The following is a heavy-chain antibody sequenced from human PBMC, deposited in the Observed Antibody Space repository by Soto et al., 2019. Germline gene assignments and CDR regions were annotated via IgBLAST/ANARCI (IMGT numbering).Heavy chain of an antibody. D-gene: IGHD1-26*01. CDR2: IKYSGTT. V-gene: IGHV4-39*01. J-gene: IGHJ3*02. CDR3: ERNGITGSYYDAFDT. CDR1: GGSISSSRCY. Sequence: TETLSLTCTVSGGSISSSRCYRRWLRQPPGKGLEWIASIKYSGTTFYNPSLKSRVTLSVDTSKNQFALKLSSVTAAETAVYYCERNGITGSYYDAFDTWGQSTMVT.